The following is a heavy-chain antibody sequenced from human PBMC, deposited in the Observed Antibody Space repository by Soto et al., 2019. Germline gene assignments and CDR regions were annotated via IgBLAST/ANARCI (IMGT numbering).Heavy chain of an antibody. CDR2: INHSGGT. V-gene: IGHV4-34*01. CDR1: GGSFSGYY. J-gene: IGHJ6*02. CDR3: ATQLIWSGYWVYYCYGMDV. Sequence: SETLSLTCAVYGGSFSGYYWSWIRQPPGKGLEWIGEINHSGGTNYNPSLKSRVTISVDTSKNQFSLKLSPVTAADTAVYYCATQLIWSGYWVYYCYGMDVWGQGTTVTVSS. D-gene: IGHD3-3*01.